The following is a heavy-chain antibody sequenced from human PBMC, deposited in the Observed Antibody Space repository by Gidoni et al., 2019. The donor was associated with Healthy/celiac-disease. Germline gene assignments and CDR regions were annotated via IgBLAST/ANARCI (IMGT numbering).Heavy chain of an antibody. CDR1: GYTFTGSY. V-gene: IGHV1-2*04. J-gene: IGHJ6*02. D-gene: IGHD4-17*01. CDR2: INPNSGGT. Sequence: QVQLVQSGAEVKKPGASVKVSCKASGYTFTGSYMHWVRQAPGHGLEWMGWINPNSGGTNYAQKFQGWVTMTRDTSISTAYMELSRLRSDDTAVYYCAREVGYGDYYYYGMDVWGQGTTVTVSS. CDR3: AREVGYGDYYYYGMDV.